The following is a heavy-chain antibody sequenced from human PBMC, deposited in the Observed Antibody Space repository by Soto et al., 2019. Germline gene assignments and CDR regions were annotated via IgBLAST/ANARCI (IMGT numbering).Heavy chain of an antibody. CDR3: ARVLAARASRDFDY. D-gene: IGHD6-6*01. J-gene: IGHJ4*02. Sequence: TSETLSLTCAVYGGSFSTDYWSWIRQPPGKGLEWIGEINPSGGTNYNPSLKSRVTISVATSKNQFSLKLSSVTAADTAVYYCARVLAARASRDFDYCGQGTLVTVSS. CDR2: INPSGGT. CDR1: GGSFSTDY. V-gene: IGHV4-34*01.